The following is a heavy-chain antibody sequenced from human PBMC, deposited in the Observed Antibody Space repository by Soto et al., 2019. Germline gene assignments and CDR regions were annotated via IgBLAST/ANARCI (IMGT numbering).Heavy chain of an antibody. V-gene: IGHV4-39*01. Sequence: SETLSLTCTVSGGSISSSSYYWGWIRQPPGKGLEWIGSIYYSGSTYYNPSLKSRVTISVDTSKNQFSLKLSSVTAADTAVYYCARHLVDILTGYYSSWGQGTLVTVSS. J-gene: IGHJ5*02. CDR2: IYYSGST. CDR1: GGSISSSSYY. CDR3: ARHLVDILTGYYSS. D-gene: IGHD3-9*01.